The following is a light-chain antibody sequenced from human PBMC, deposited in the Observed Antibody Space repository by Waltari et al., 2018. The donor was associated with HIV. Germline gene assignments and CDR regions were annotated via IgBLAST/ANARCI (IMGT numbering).Light chain of an antibody. CDR3: KQYYGVPLT. CDR2: GAF. Sequence: DIQMTQSPSSLSASIGDTVTIPCRASQDISNSVSWFQLQPGKAPKLLVHGAFILQRGVPSRFSGSGSGTDYTLTITGLQAEDFATYFCKQYYGVPLTFGGGTRVDI. V-gene: IGKV1-NL1*01. J-gene: IGKJ4*01. CDR1: QDISNS.